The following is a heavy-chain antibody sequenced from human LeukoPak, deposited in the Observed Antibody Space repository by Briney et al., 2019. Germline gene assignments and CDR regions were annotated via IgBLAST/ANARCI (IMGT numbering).Heavy chain of an antibody. CDR2: ISGSGGST. D-gene: IGHD3-10*01. J-gene: IGHJ3*02. CDR3: ARKKSWPDAFDI. V-gene: IGHV3-23*01. Sequence: GGSLRLSCAASGFTFSNYGMSWVRQTPGKGLEWVSGISGSGGSTYYADSVKGRFTISRDNSKNTLYLQMNSLRAEDTAVYYCARKKSWPDAFDIWGQGTMVTVSS. CDR1: GFTFSNYG.